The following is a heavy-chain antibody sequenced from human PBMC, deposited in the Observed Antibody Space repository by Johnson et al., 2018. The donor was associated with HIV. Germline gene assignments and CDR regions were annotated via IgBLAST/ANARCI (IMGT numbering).Heavy chain of an antibody. Sequence: EVQLVESGGGLVKPGGSLRLSCAASGFTFINAWMSWVRQAPGKGLEWVGRIKSKSDGGTTDYAAPVKGRFSISRDESQNTVYLEMNSLKTEDTAVYYCTTVADTSGYYPIKPFDDAFDLWGQGAMVTVSS. CDR2: IKSKSDGGTT. CDR1: GFTFINAW. D-gene: IGHD3-22*01. CDR3: TTVADTSGYYPIKPFDDAFDL. V-gene: IGHV3-15*01. J-gene: IGHJ3*01.